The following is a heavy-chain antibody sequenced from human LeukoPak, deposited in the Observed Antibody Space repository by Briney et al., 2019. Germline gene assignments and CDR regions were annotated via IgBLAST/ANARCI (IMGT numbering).Heavy chain of an antibody. CDR2: ISSSSSYI. Sequence: GGSLRLSCAASGFTLSSYSTNWVRQAPGKGLEWVSSISSSSSYIYYADSVKGRFTISRDNAKNSLYLQMNSLGAEDTAVYYCARDRYYGSGSYYKEYYYYGMGVWGKGTTVTVSS. V-gene: IGHV3-21*01. CDR1: GFTLSSYS. CDR3: ARDRYYGSGSYYKEYYYYGMGV. J-gene: IGHJ6*04. D-gene: IGHD3-10*01.